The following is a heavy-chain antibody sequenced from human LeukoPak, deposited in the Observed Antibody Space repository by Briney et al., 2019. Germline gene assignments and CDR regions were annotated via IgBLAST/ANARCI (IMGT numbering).Heavy chain of an antibody. V-gene: IGHV3-23*01. CDR1: GFTFGSYA. CDR3: AIRDLEWAFDY. J-gene: IGHJ4*02. D-gene: IGHD3-3*01. CDR2: ITGVGGST. Sequence: PGGSLRLSCATSGFTFGSYALTWVRQAPGKGLEWVSGITGVGGSTYYADSVKGRFTVSRDSSKNTLYLQMNSLRDEDTAAYYCAIRDLEWAFDYWGQGTLVTVSS.